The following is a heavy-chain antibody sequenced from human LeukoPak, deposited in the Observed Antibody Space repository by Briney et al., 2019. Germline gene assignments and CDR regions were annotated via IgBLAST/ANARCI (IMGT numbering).Heavy chain of an antibody. CDR2: IIPILNIT. CDR1: RGTFSKYA. D-gene: IGHD3-22*01. Sequence: SVKVSCKASRGTFSKYAISWVRQAPGQGLEWMGRIIPILNITHYAQKFQGRVTVAADKSTSTAYMELSSLRSEDTAVYYCARDDDRAREIDYWGQGTLVTVSS. V-gene: IGHV1-69*04. J-gene: IGHJ4*02. CDR3: ARDDDRAREIDY.